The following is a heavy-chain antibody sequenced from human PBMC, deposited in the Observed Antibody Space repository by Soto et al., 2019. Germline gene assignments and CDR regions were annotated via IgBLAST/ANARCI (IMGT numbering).Heavy chain of an antibody. V-gene: IGHV3-21*01. CDR3: ARDVCSGGSCYSFES. CDR2: IGTGISFI. J-gene: IGHJ4*02. CDR1: GLTFSTYR. Sequence: GGSLRFSGAASGLTFSTYRRNWVGKAQGKGLEWVSSIGTGISFIYYTDSVKGRFTISGDNAKNSLYLQMNSLRAEDTAVYYCARDVCSGGSCYSFESWGQGTLVTVSS. D-gene: IGHD2-15*01.